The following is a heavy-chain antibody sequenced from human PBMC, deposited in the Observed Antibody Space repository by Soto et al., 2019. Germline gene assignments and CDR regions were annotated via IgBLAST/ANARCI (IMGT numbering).Heavy chain of an antibody. CDR1: GYTFTSYA. Sequence: VASVKVSCKASGYTFTSYAMHWVRQAPGQRLEWMGWINAGNGNTKYSQKFQGRVTITRDTSASTAYMELSSLRSKDTAVYYCARGGLTARRYFDYWGQGTLVTVSS. D-gene: IGHD6-6*01. V-gene: IGHV1-3*01. J-gene: IGHJ4*02. CDR2: INAGNGNT. CDR3: ARGGLTARRYFDY.